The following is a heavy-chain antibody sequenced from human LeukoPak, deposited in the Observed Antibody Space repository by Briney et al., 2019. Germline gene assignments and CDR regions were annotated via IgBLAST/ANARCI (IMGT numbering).Heavy chain of an antibody. CDR2: IYHSGST. J-gene: IGHJ4*02. V-gene: IGHV4-38-2*01. D-gene: IGHD5-18*01. CDR3: ACPDVGYSYGGRPYYFDY. Sequence: PSETLSLTCAVSGYSISSGYYWGWIRQPPGKGLEWIGSIYHSGSTYYNPSLKSRVTISVDTSKNQFSLKLSSVTAADTAVYYCACPDVGYSYGGRPYYFDYWGQGTLVTVSS. CDR1: GYSISSGYY.